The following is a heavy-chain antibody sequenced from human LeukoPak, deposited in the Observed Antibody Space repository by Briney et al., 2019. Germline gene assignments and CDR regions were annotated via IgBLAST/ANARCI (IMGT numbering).Heavy chain of an antibody. CDR1: GGSISSSYS. J-gene: IGHJ4*02. V-gene: IGHV4-39*01. CDR3: ASTKLGYSSGWH. CDR2: IYYSGST. D-gene: IGHD6-19*01. Sequence: SETLSLTCTVSGGSISSSYSWGWIRQPPGQGLEWIGNIYYSGSTYYNSSLKSRVTISVDTSKNQFSLKLSSVTASDTAIYYCASTKLGYSSGWHWGQGTLVTVSS.